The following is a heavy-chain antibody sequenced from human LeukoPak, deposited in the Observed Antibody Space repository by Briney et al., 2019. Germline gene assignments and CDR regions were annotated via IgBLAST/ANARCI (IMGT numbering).Heavy chain of an antibody. CDR3: AKDRYDSSGPSIAY. J-gene: IGHJ4*02. V-gene: IGHV3-43*02. CDR2: ISGDGGST. Sequence: GGSLRLSCPAAGFTFDYYSMDWVCQAPGKGLEWVSLISGDGGSTYYADSVKGRFTISRDNSKNSLYLQMNSLRTEDTALYYCAKDRYDSSGPSIAYWGQGTLVTVSS. CDR1: GFTFDYYS. D-gene: IGHD3-22*01.